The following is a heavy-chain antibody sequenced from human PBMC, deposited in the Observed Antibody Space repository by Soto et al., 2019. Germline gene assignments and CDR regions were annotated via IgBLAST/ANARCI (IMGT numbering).Heavy chain of an antibody. CDR2: IYHNGET. CDR1: GDSITAYY. J-gene: IGHJ6*01. Sequence: QMQLQESGPGLVKPSETISLICSVSGDSITAYYLIWLRQSPGKELEWIGFIYHNGETHYNTSRKSRVTISADTSMTQFSLRLSTVTAANTGVDYCERHKGGKFLKGSGMDVWGQGTTVIVSS. V-gene: IGHV4-59*08. CDR3: ERHKGGKFLKGSGMDV.